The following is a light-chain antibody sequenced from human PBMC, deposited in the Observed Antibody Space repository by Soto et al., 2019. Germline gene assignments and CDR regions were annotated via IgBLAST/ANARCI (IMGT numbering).Light chain of an antibody. Sequence: DIQMTQPPSTLSASVGDRVTIACRASRSISPWLAWYQQKPGKPPKLLIYGASSLAAGVPSRFSGSGSGTDFTLTISSLQPDDFASYYCQQYSSSTTFGQGTKVDIK. CDR2: GAS. CDR1: RSISPW. J-gene: IGKJ1*01. CDR3: QQYSSSTT. V-gene: IGKV1-5*01.